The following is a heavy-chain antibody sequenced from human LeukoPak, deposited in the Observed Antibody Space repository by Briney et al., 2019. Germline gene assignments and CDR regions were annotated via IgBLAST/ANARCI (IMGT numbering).Heavy chain of an antibody. V-gene: IGHV3-30*18. J-gene: IGHJ4*02. Sequence: GGSLRLSCAASGFTFSSYGMHWVRQAPGKGLEWVAVISYDGSNKYYAASVKGRFTISRDNSKNTLYLQMNSLRAKDTAVYYCAKDVRLYYGTAGTVDYWGQGTLVTVSS. CDR3: AKDVRLYYGTAGTVDY. D-gene: IGHD3-10*01. CDR2: ISYDGSNK. CDR1: GFTFSSYG.